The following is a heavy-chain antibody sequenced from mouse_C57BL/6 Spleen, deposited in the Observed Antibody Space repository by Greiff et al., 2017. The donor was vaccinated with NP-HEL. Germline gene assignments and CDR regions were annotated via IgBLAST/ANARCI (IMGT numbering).Heavy chain of an antibody. CDR3: ARHEAEYYGSSHWYIDV. Sequence: VQLQESGAELVKPGASVKISCKASGYAFSSYWMNWVKQRPGKGLEWIGQIYPGDGDTNYNGKFKDKATLTADKSSSTVYMELSRLTSEDSAVYCCARHEAEYYGSSHWYIDVWGTGTTVTVSS. CDR1: GYAFSSYW. V-gene: IGHV1-80*01. J-gene: IGHJ1*03. CDR2: IYPGDGDT. D-gene: IGHD1-1*01.